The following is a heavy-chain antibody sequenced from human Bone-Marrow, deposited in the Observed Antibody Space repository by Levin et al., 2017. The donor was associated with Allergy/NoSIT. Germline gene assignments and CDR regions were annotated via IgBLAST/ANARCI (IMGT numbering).Heavy chain of an antibody. CDR1: GYTFTSFD. Sequence: ASVKVSCKTSGYTFTSFDINWVRQATGQGLEWMGWMYPNSDNAGYAQKFQGRVTMTRNTSIHTDYMELSSLRSEDTAIYDCARGELGSGYLFDYWGQGTLVTVSS. CDR2: MYPNSDNA. V-gene: IGHV1-8*01. CDR3: ARGELGSGYLFDY. J-gene: IGHJ4*02. D-gene: IGHD5-12*01.